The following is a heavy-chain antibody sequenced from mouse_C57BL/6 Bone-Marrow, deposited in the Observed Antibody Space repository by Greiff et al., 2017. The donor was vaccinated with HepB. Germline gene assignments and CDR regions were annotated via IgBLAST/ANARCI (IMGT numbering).Heavy chain of an antibody. CDR3: AREHGYYLFAY. V-gene: IGHV3-6*01. CDR1: GYSITSGYY. CDR2: ISYDGSN. Sequence: EVQLQQSGPGLVKPSQSLSLTCSVTGYSITSGYYWNWIRQFPGNNLEWMGYISYDGSNNYNPSLKNRISITRDTSKNQFFLKLNSVTTEDTATYYCAREHGYYLFAYWGQGTLVTVSA. D-gene: IGHD2-3*01. J-gene: IGHJ3*01.